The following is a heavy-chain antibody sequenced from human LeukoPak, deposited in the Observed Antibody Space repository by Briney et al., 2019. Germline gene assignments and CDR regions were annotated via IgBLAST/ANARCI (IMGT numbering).Heavy chain of an antibody. D-gene: IGHD3-22*01. CDR3: ARLSLFEDSSGWFDP. Sequence: SETLSLTCAVYGGSFSGYYWSWIRQSPGKGLEWIGYIYYSGSTNYNPSLKSRVTISVDTSKNQFSLKLSSVTAADTAVYYCARLSLFEDSSGWFDPWGQGTLVTVSS. CDR2: IYYSGST. V-gene: IGHV4-59*08. CDR1: GGSFSGYY. J-gene: IGHJ5*02.